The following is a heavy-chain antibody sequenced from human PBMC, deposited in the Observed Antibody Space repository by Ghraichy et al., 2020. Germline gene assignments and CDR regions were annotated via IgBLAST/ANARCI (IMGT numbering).Heavy chain of an antibody. Sequence: GGSLRLSCEASGFTFSSYWIHWVRQAPGKGLVWVSRINTDGSSLDYADSVKGRFTISRDNAKNTLYLHMNNLRAEDTVVYYCARSIKSYSADYYYYGMDVWGQGTTVTVSS. D-gene: IGHD1-14*01. CDR2: INTDGSSL. V-gene: IGHV3-74*01. CDR1: GFTFSSYW. J-gene: IGHJ6*02. CDR3: ARSIKSYSADYYYYGMDV.